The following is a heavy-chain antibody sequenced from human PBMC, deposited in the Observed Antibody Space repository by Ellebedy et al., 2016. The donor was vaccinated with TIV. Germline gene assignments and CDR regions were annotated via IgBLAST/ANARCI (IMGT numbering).Heavy chain of an antibody. CDR2: INHSGST. CDR1: GGSFSGYY. D-gene: IGHD2-15*01. Sequence: MPSETLSLTCAVYGGSFSGYYWSWIRQPPGKGLEWIGEINHSGSTNYNPSLKSRVTISVDTSKNQFSLKLSSVTAADTAVYYCARYRPGWSVDYWGQGTLVTVSS. CDR3: ARYRPGWSVDY. V-gene: IGHV4-34*01. J-gene: IGHJ4*02.